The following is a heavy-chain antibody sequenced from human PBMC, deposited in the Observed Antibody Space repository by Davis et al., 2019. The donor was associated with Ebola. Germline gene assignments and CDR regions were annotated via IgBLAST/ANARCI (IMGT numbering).Heavy chain of an antibody. CDR3: ARHDYDYVWGSYPPNWFDP. J-gene: IGHJ5*02. D-gene: IGHD3-16*02. CDR1: GGSISSYY. V-gene: IGHV4-59*08. Sequence: MPSETLSLTCTVSGGSISSYYWSWIRQPPGKGLEWIGYIYYSGSTNYNPSLKSRVTISVDTSKNQFSLKLSSVTAADTAVYYCARHDYDYVWGSYPPNWFDPGGQGTLVTVSS. CDR2: IYYSGST.